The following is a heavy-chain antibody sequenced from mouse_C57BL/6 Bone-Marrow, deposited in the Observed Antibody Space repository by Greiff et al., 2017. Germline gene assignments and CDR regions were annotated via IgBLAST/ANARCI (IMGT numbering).Heavy chain of an antibody. Sequence: EVKLQESGGDLVKPGGSLKLSCAASGFTFSSYGMSWVRQTPDKRLEWVATISSGGSYTYYPDSVKGRFTISRDNAKNTLYLQMSSLKSEDTAMYYCARQEWYFDVWGTGNTVTVAS. J-gene: IGHJ1*03. CDR3: ARQEWYFDV. CDR1: GFTFSSYG. CDR2: ISSGGSYT. V-gene: IGHV5-6*01.